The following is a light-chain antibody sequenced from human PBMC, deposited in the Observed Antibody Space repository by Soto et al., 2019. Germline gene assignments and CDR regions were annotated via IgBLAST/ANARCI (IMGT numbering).Light chain of an antibody. V-gene: IGLV1-44*01. CDR1: SSNIGSNL. J-gene: IGLJ3*02. CDR3: SSYTSSSTRV. CDR2: AND. Sequence: QSVLTQPPSASGTPGQRVTISCSGSSSNIGSNLVTWYQHLPGTAPRLLIYANDQRPSGVPDRFSGSKSDTSASLAISALQSEDKADYYCSSYTSSSTRVFGGGTKLTVL.